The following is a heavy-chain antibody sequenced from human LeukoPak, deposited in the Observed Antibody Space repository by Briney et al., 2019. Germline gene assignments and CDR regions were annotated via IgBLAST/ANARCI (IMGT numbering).Heavy chain of an antibody. Sequence: GGSLRLSCAASGFTFSSYSMNWVRQVPGKGLEWVSSISSSSSYIYYADSVKGRFTISRDNAKNSLYLQMNSLRAEDTAVYYCARDSGDSSGYYDAFDIWGQGTMVTVSS. D-gene: IGHD3-22*01. V-gene: IGHV3-21*01. CDR2: ISSSSSYI. CDR1: GFTFSSYS. CDR3: ARDSGDSSGYYDAFDI. J-gene: IGHJ3*02.